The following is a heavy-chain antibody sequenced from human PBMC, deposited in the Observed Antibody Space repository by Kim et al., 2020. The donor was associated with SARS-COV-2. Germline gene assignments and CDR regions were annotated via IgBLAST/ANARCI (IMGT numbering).Heavy chain of an antibody. J-gene: IGHJ4*02. V-gene: IGHV3-23*01. Sequence: GGSLRLSCAAYGFTFSSYAMSWVRQAPGKGLEWVSAVSGSGGSTYYADSVKGRFTISRDNSKNMLYLQMNSLRAEDTAVYYCAKSNDIVVVPALDYWGQGTLVTVSS. D-gene: IGHD2-2*01. CDR1: GFTFSSYA. CDR2: VSGSGGST. CDR3: AKSNDIVVVPALDY.